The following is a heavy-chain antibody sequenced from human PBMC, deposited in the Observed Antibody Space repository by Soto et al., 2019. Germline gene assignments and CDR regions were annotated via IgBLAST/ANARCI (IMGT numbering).Heavy chain of an antibody. Sequence: GGSLRLSCAASGFTFSSYAIHWGRQAPGKGLEWVAVISYDGGNEYYADSVKGRFTISRDNSKNTLYLQMNSLRAEDTAVYYCARDPAYYDFLSGSSWFDPWGQGALVTVSS. D-gene: IGHD3-3*01. CDR1: GFTFSSYA. J-gene: IGHJ5*02. CDR2: ISYDGGNE. CDR3: ARDPAYYDFLSGSSWFDP. V-gene: IGHV3-30-3*01.